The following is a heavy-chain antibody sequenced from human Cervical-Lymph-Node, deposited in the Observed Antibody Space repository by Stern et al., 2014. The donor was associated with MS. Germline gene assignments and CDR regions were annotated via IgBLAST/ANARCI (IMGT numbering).Heavy chain of an antibody. CDR1: GGSISSRTYS. CDR2: IYYGGGP. Sequence: QVQLQESGPGLVKPSQTLSLTCTVSGGSISSRTYSWSWIRQPAGKGLEWFGHIYYGGGPTYNPPLKSRVTISIDPPKNQFSLQLSSVTAADTALYYCARDRGVGWFDPWGQGTLVTVSS. D-gene: IGHD1-26*01. V-gene: IGHV4-61*02. CDR3: ARDRGVGWFDP. J-gene: IGHJ5*02.